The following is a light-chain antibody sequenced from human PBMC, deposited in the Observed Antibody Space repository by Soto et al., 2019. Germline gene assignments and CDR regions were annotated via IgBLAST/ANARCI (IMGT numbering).Light chain of an antibody. J-gene: IGKJ2*01. V-gene: IGKV3-20*01. CDR2: GAS. CDR1: QSVSSSY. CDR3: QQYGSSPPVYT. Sequence: EIVLTQSPGTLSLSPGERATLSCRASQSVSSSYLAWYQQKPGQAPRLLIYGASSRATGIPDRFSGSGSGTDFTLTISRLEPEDFAVYYCQQYGSSPPVYTFGQGTTLEIK.